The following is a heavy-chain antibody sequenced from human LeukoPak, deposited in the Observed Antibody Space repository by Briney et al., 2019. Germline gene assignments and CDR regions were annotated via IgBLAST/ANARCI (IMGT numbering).Heavy chain of an antibody. D-gene: IGHD6-19*01. Sequence: GGSLRLSCAASGFTFSSYAMSWVRQAPGKGLEWVSAISGSGGSTYYADSVKGRFTISRDNSKNTLYLQMNSLRSEDTAVYYCARSSGWYFCDYWGQGTLVTVSS. CDR1: GFTFSSYA. CDR2: ISGSGGST. J-gene: IGHJ4*02. CDR3: ARSSGWYFCDY. V-gene: IGHV3-23*01.